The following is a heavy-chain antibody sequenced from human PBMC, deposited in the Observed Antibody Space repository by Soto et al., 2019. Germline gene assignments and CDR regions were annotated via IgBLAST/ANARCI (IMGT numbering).Heavy chain of an antibody. CDR1: GGSISSGGYY. J-gene: IGHJ5*02. CDR3: AKAPGSYTNWFDP. CDR2: IYYSGST. D-gene: IGHD3-10*01. Sequence: PSETLSLTCTVSGGSISSGGYYWSWIRQHPGKGLEWIGYIYYSGSTYYNPSLKSRVTISVDTSKNQFSLKLSSVTAADTAVYYCAKAPGSYTNWFDPWGQGTLVTVSS. V-gene: IGHV4-31*03.